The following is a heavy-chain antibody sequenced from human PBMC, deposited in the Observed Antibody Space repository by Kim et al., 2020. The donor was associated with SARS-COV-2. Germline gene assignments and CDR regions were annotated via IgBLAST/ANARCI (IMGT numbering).Heavy chain of an antibody. CDR2: ISGSGGST. CDR1: GFTFSSYA. D-gene: IGHD6-13*01. V-gene: IGHV3-23*01. Sequence: GGSLRLSCAASGFTFSSYAMSWVRQAPGKGLEWVSAISGSGGSTYYADSVKGRFTISRDNSKNTLYLQMNSLRAEDTAVYYCAKDLSSSWYNPTSGFDYWGQGTLVTVSS. CDR3: AKDLSSSWYNPTSGFDY. J-gene: IGHJ4*02.